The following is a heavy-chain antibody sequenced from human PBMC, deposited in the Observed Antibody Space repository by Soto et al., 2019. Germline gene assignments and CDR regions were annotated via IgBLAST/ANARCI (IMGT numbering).Heavy chain of an antibody. J-gene: IGHJ6*02. V-gene: IGHV3-21*06. D-gene: IGHD6-19*01. CDR1: GFTFSSYN. CDR3: AKDRGHGSPVTGGLDV. Sequence: EEQLVESGGGLVKPGGSLTLSCAASGFTFSSYNMNWVRQAPGKGLEWVSSISDSSNHIFHADSVKGRFTISRDNANNSLYLQMNSRRAEDTAVYYCAKDRGHGSPVTGGLDVGGQGTTVIVSS. CDR2: ISDSSNHI.